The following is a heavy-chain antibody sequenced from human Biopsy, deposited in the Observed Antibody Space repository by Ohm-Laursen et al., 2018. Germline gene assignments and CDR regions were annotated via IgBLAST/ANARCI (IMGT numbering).Heavy chain of an antibody. V-gene: IGHV1-69*04. J-gene: IGHJ6*04. Sequence: SVKVSCNASGGTFTTYGFNWVRQAPGQGLEWMGRIIPILGGPTYAQKFQGRVTITADTSTGTVFMDLSTLRSEDSALYYCAREQHPYIDVLTDSFSYVPMDVWGAGTTVTVSS. CDR2: IIPILGGP. CDR3: AREQHPYIDVLTDSFSYVPMDV. CDR1: GGTFTTYG. D-gene: IGHD3-9*01.